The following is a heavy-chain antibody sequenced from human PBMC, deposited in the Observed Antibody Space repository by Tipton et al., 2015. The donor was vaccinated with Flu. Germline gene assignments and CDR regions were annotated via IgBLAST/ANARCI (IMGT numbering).Heavy chain of an antibody. Sequence: QSEPEVKRPGSSVKVSCRASGGSFSSYAFSWVRQAPGQGLEWMGGIIPIHGIAKYAEKFQDRVTITADKSTRTGYMELSSLRSEDTALYFCARLGIASGWDYWGQGTLVTVSP. CDR2: IIPIHGIA. D-gene: IGHD6-19*01. V-gene: IGHV1-69*04. CDR1: GGSFSSYA. J-gene: IGHJ4*02. CDR3: ARLGIASGWDY.